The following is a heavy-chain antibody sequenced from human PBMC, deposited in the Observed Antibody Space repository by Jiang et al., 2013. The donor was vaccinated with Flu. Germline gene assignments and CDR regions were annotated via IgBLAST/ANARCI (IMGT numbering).Heavy chain of an antibody. D-gene: IGHD1-7*01. CDR3: ARSFRYNWNYAVPDAFDI. CDR2: IYSGGGT. CDR1: EFPVSSNP. V-gene: IGHV3-66*01. Sequence: VQLVESGGGVVQPGESLRLSCVASEFPVSSNPMNWVRQAPGKGLEWVSVIYSGGGTFYADSVKGRFTISRDTSGNTVFLQLNNLRAEDTAVYYCARSFRYNWNYAVPDAFDIWGQGTLATVST. J-gene: IGHJ3*02.